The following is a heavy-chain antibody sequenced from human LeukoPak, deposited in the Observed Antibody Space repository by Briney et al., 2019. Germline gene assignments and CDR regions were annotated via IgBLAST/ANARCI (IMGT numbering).Heavy chain of an antibody. CDR3: ARDQGVYYYYGMDV. Sequence: PGGSLRLSCAASGFTFSSYAMIWVRQAPEKGLEWVSTINGGGSNTYYADSLKGRFTISRDNSKNTLYLQMNSLRAEDTAVYYCARDQGVYYYYGMDVWGQGTTVTVSS. CDR2: INGGGSNT. J-gene: IGHJ6*02. CDR1: GFTFSSYA. V-gene: IGHV3-23*01.